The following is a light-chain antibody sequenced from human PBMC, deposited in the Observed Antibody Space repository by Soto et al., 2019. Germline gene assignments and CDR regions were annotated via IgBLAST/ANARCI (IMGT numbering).Light chain of an antibody. CDR2: WAS. J-gene: IGKJ1*01. V-gene: IGKV4-1*01. Sequence: DIVMTQSPDSLAVSLGARATINCKSSQSVLYSSNNKNYLAWYQQKPGQPPKLLIYWASTRESGVPDRFSGRGSGTDFTLTISSLQAEDVAVYHCQQYYTSPPWTFGQGTKVEIK. CDR3: QQYYTSPPWT. CDR1: QSVLYSSNNKNY.